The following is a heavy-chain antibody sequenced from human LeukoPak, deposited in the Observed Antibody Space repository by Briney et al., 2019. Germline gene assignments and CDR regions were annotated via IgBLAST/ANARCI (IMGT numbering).Heavy chain of an antibody. J-gene: IGHJ4*02. Sequence: PGGSLRLSCAASGFIVSCDFMNWVRQAPGKGLEWVSSISSSSSYIYYADSVKGRFTISRDNAKNSLYLQMNSLRAEDTAVYYCARPYYYDSSGYYIDYWGQGTLVTVSS. CDR1: GFIVSCDF. V-gene: IGHV3-21*01. CDR2: ISSSSSYI. D-gene: IGHD3-22*01. CDR3: ARPYYYDSSGYYIDY.